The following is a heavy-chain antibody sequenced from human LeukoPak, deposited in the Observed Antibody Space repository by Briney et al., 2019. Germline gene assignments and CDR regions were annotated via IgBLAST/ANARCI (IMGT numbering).Heavy chain of an antibody. Sequence: SETLSLTCTVSGDSITPYYWCGIRQSLGGSVGYIGFISDTGTTNYNASLRGRVSISVDTSKSQFSLKLKSVTAADSAIYYCTRTFTGAHYYYIPVWGAGTTVTVSS. CDR2: ISDTGTT. J-gene: IGHJ6*03. CDR3: TRTFTGAHYYYIPV. CDR1: GDSITPYY. D-gene: IGHD7-27*01. V-gene: IGHV4-59*08.